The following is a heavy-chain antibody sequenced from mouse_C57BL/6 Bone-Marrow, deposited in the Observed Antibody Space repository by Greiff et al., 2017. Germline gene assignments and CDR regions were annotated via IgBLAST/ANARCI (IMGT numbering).Heavy chain of an antibody. CDR3: AIIYDYDGYFDV. CDR2: INPSDSDT. CDR1: GYTFTSYW. J-gene: IGHJ1*03. Sequence: QVQLQQPGAELVKPGASVKVSCKASGYTFTSYWMHWVKQRPGQGLEWIGRINPSDSDTNYNQKFKGKATLTVDKSSSTAYMQLSSLTSEDSAVYYCAIIYDYDGYFDVWGTGTTVTVSS. V-gene: IGHV1-74*01. D-gene: IGHD2-4*01.